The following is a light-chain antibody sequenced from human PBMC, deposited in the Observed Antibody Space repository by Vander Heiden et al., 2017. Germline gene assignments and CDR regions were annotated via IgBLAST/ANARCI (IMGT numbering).Light chain of an antibody. V-gene: IGKV1-39*01. CDR1: QSTRNY. CDR3: QQSYSTPRA. Sequence: DIHLTPSPSSLSASLGDRCHISRRASQSTRNYVNWYQQKPGEVPKLLIYAASSLQSGVPARFSGSGSGTDCTITISSLQPEDVETHYCQQSYSTPRAFGGGTKVEIK. CDR2: AAS. J-gene: IGKJ4*01.